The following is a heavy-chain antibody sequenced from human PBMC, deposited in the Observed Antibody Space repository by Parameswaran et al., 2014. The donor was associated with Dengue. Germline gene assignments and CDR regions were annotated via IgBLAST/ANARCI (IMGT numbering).Heavy chain of an antibody. CDR2: INHSGST. J-gene: IGHJ4*02. D-gene: IGHD1-26*01. Sequence: WIRQPPGKGLEWIGEINHSGSTNYNPSLKSRVTISVDTSKNQFSLKLSSVTAADTAVYYCARGRRVRGSRDLDYWGQGTLVTVSS. V-gene: IGHV4-34*01. CDR3: ARGRRVRGSRDLDY.